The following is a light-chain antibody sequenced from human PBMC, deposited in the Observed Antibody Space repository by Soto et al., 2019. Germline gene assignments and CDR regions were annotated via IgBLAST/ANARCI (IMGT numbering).Light chain of an antibody. V-gene: IGLV1-40*01. Sequence: QSVLAQPPSVSGSPGQRGTISCTWGSANIGAGYDVHWYQHLPGAAPKLLIYGSSNRPSGVPDRFSGSRSGTSASLAISGLQAEDEAVYYCQSYDISLSALYVFGTGTKVTVL. J-gene: IGLJ1*01. CDR3: QSYDISLSALYV. CDR2: GSS. CDR1: SANIGAGYD.